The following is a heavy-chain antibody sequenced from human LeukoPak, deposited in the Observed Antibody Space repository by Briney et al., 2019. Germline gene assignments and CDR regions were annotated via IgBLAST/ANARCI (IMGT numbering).Heavy chain of an antibody. CDR2: TYYRANWYN. Sequence: SQTLSLTCVLSGDSVSSNSAAWNWIRQSPLGGLEWLGRTYYRANWYNDNAVSMKGRITIKADTSKNEFSMHLNSVTPEDTAVYYCARIYYGTSAYYYFDYWGQGTPVTVSS. CDR1: GDSVSSNSAA. V-gene: IGHV6-1*01. D-gene: IGHD3-22*01. CDR3: ARIYYGTSAYYYFDY. J-gene: IGHJ4*02.